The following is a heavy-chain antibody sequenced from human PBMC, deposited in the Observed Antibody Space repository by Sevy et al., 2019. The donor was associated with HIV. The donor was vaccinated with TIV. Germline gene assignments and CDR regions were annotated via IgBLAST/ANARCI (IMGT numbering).Heavy chain of an antibody. CDR3: AKGGQWLAAEYFQH. V-gene: IGHV3-23*01. D-gene: IGHD6-19*01. CDR1: GFTFSNSA. Sequence: GGSLRLSCAASGFTFSNSAMHWVRQAPGKGLEWVSAISGSGGSTYYADSVKGRFTMSRDNSKNTLYLQMNSLRAEDTAVYYCAKGGQWLAAEYFQHWGQGTLVTVSS. CDR2: ISGSGGST. J-gene: IGHJ1*01.